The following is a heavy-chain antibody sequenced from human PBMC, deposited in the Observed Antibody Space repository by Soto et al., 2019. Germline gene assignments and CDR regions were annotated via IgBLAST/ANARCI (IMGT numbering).Heavy chain of an antibody. D-gene: IGHD3-9*01. J-gene: IGHJ6*03. CDR3: ARAFSYYDILTGYSENYYYYYMDV. CDR2: IWYDGSNK. CDR1: GFTFSSYG. Sequence: GGSLRLSCAASGFTFSSYGMHWVRQAPGKGLEWVAVIWYDGSNKYYADSVKGRFTISRDNSKNTLYLQMNSLRAEDTAVYYCARAFSYYDILTGYSENYYYYYMDVWGKGTTVTVSS. V-gene: IGHV3-33*01.